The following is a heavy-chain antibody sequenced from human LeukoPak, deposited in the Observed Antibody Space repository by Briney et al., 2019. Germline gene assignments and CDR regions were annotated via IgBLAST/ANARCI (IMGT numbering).Heavy chain of an antibody. CDR3: ARERRTGYSYGYFWYYYYMDV. J-gene: IGHJ6*03. CDR1: GGSISSYY. CDR2: IYYSGST. D-gene: IGHD5-18*01. Sequence: PSETLSLTCTVSGGSISSYYWSWIRQPPGKGLEWIGYIYYSGSTNYNPSLKSRVTISVDTSKNQFSLKLSSVTAADTAVYYCARERRTGYSYGYFWYYYYMDVWGKGTTVTISS. V-gene: IGHV4-59*12.